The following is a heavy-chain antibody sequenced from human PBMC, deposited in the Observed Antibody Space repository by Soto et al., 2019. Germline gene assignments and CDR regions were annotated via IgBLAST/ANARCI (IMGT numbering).Heavy chain of an antibody. V-gene: IGHV1-69*12. Sequence: QVQLVQSGAEVKKPGSSVKVSCKASGGTFSSYAISWVRQAPGQGLEWMGGIIPIFGTANYAQKFQGRVTITGDESTSNAYMELSSLRSEDTAVYYCARPARYYYDSSGQSAWFDPWGQGTLVTVSA. CDR3: ARPARYYYDSSGQSAWFDP. CDR1: GGTFSSYA. CDR2: IIPIFGTA. D-gene: IGHD3-22*01. J-gene: IGHJ5*02.